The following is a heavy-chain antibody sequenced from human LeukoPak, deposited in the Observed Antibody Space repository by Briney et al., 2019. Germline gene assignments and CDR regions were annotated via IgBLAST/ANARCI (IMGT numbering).Heavy chain of an antibody. J-gene: IGHJ4*02. Sequence: PGGSLRLSCAASGFTFSSYGMHWVRQAPGKGLEWVAVISYDGSNKYYADSVKGRFTISRDNSKITLYLQMNSLRAEDTAVYYCAKDSGRVTAQSQGFDYWGQGTLVTVSS. CDR2: ISYDGSNK. V-gene: IGHV3-30*18. CDR3: AKDSGRVTAQSQGFDY. CDR1: GFTFSSYG. D-gene: IGHD2-21*02.